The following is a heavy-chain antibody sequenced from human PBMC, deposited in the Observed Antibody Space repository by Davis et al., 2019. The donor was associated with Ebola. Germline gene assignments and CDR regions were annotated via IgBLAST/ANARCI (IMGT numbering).Heavy chain of an antibody. CDR2: ISAYNGNT. D-gene: IGHD1-1*01. Sequence: ASVKVSCKASAYTFNLYGITWVRQAPGQGLEWMGWISAYNGNTNYAQRFQDRVTMTTDTSTSTAYMEVGSLKSDDTAVYYCARAQFPTTSDHWGQGTLVTVSS. J-gene: IGHJ4*02. CDR3: ARAQFPTTSDH. V-gene: IGHV1-18*01. CDR1: AYTFNLYG.